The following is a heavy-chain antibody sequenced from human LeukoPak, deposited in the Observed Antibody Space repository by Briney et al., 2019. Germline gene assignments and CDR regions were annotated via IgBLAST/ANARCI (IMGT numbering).Heavy chain of an antibody. J-gene: IGHJ4*02. CDR2: IWFDGKTY. D-gene: IGHD2-2*01. CDR3: ARDGLETTVVPAYYFDY. CDR1: GFTFSRYA. V-gene: IGHV3-33*01. Sequence: PGESLRLSCAASGFTFSRYALHWVRQTPGKGLEWVAVIWFDGKTYNYADSVEGRFTISRDNSKNTLSLQMNSLRAEDTAVYYCARDGLETTVVPAYYFDYWGQGTLVTVSS.